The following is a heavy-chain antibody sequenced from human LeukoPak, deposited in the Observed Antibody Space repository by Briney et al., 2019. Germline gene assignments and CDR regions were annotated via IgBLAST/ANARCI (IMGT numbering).Heavy chain of an antibody. CDR3: ARLDQWLVTYYFDY. CDR2: IYYSGST. CDR1: GGSISSSSYY. Sequence: PSETLSLICTVSGGSISSSSYYWGWIRQPPGKGLEWIGSIYYSGSTYYNPSLKSQVTISVDTSKSQFSLKLSSVTAADTAVYYCARLDQWLVTYYFDYWGQGTLVTVSS. D-gene: IGHD6-19*01. V-gene: IGHV4-39*01. J-gene: IGHJ4*02.